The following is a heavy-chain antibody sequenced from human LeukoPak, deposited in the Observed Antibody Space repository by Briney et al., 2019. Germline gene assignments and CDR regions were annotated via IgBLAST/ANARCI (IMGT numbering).Heavy chain of an antibody. J-gene: IGHJ4*02. CDR2: IYYSGST. CDR3: ASNLRGLYYFDY. D-gene: IGHD1-14*01. CDR1: GGSISSSSYY. Sequence: SETLSLTCTVSGGSISSSSYYWSWIRQPPGKGLEWIGYIYYSGSTNYNPSLKSRVTISVDTSKNQFSLKLSSVTAADTAVYYCASNLRGLYYFDYWGQGTLVTVSS. V-gene: IGHV4-61*01.